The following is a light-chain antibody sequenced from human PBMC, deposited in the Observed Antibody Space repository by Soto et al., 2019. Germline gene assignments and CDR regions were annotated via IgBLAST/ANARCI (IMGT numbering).Light chain of an antibody. CDR2: GAS. CDR3: QQYGTSSFT. Sequence: EAVLTQSPGTLSLSPGERATLSCRASQSVTSTFLAWYQQKPGQAPRLLIQGASNRATGIPDRFSGSGSGTDFTLTISRLEPEDFAVYYCQQYGTSSFTFGPGTKVDIK. J-gene: IGKJ3*01. CDR1: QSVTSTF. V-gene: IGKV3-20*01.